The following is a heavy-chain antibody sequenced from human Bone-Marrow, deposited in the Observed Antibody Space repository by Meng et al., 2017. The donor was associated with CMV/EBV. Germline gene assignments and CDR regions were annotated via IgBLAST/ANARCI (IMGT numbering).Heavy chain of an antibody. Sequence: GESLKISCAASGFTFSSYWMSWVRQAPGKGLEWVANIKQDGSEKYYVDSVKGRFTISRDNAKNSLYLQMNSLRAEDTAVYYCARGGGTTFYYYGMDVWGQGTTVTVSS. CDR2: IKQDGSEK. J-gene: IGHJ6*02. V-gene: IGHV3-7*01. CDR1: GFTFSSYW. CDR3: ARGGGTTFYYYGMDV. D-gene: IGHD1-7*01.